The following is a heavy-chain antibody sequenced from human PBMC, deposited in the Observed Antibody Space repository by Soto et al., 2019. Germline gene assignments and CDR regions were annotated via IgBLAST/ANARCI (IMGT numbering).Heavy chain of an antibody. J-gene: IGHJ3*02. D-gene: IGHD5-12*01. CDR3: AREQWLRPGGGTEPLDI. Sequence: QVQLVQSGAEVEKPGASVKISFEASGYSFTSQYVHWVRQAPGQGLEGMGKINPNGGSTTYAQKFKGRAPRPRDTPTSTVYMGRSTLTWGDTAVYYWAREQWLRPGGGTEPLDIWGQGTMVTVAS. CDR2: INPNGGST. V-gene: IGHV1-46*03. CDR1: GYSFTSQY.